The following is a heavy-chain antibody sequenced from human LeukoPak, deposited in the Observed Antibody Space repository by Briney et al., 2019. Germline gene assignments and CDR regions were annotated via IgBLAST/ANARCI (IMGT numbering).Heavy chain of an antibody. CDR2: ISSSSGTI. CDR3: ARGDVVPAAPTPVY. J-gene: IGHJ4*02. CDR1: GFTFSDFY. Sequence: GGSLRLSCAASGFTFSDFYMSWIRQAPGKGLEWLSYISSSSGTIYYADSVKGRFTISRDNAKNSLDLQMNSLRAEDTAVYYCARGDVVPAAPTPVYWGQGTLITVSS. D-gene: IGHD2-2*01. V-gene: IGHV3-11*04.